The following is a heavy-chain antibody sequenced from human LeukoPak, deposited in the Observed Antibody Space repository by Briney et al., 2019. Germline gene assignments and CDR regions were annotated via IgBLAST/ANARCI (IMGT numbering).Heavy chain of an antibody. CDR1: GFTFSTYE. Sequence: PGGSLRLSCAASGFTFSTYEMNWVRQAPGKGLEWVSYISSGGSTIYYAASVKGRFTISRDNAKNSLYLQMNSLRAEDTAIYYCVRDVGAVRGEVYFDYWGQGTLVTVSS. CDR3: VRDVGAVRGEVYFDY. CDR2: ISSGGSTI. D-gene: IGHD3-16*01. V-gene: IGHV3-48*03. J-gene: IGHJ4*02.